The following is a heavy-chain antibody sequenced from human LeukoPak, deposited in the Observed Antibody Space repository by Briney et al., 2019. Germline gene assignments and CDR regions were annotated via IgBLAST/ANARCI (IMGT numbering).Heavy chain of an antibody. CDR3: ARDRTTVVTQYYFDY. J-gene: IGHJ4*02. V-gene: IGHV3-30*04. CDR1: GFTFSSYA. CDR2: ISYDGSNK. D-gene: IGHD4-23*01. Sequence: GGSLRLSCAASGFTFSSYAMHWVRQAPGKGLEWVAVISYDGSNKYYADSVKGRFTISRDNSKNTLYLQMNSLRAEDTAVYYCARDRTTVVTQYYFDYWGQGTLVTVSS.